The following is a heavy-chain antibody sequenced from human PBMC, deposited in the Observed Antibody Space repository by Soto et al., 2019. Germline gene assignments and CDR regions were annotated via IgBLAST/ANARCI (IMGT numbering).Heavy chain of an antibody. J-gene: IGHJ6*02. V-gene: IGHV4-61*01. CDR3: ARIVQKDGVLLPNYSYGMDV. Sequence: NPWETLSLTCTVSGGSVSGSYYYWSWIRQPPGKGLEWIGYIYYSGSTNYNPSLKSRVTISVDTSKNQFSLKLTSVTAADTAVYYCARIVQKDGVLLPNYSYGMDVCGQGTTVTVSS. CDR1: GGSVSGSYYY. CDR2: IYYSGST. D-gene: IGHD3-22*01.